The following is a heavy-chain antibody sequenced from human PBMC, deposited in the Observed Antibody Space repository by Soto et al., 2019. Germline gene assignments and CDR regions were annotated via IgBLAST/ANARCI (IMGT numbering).Heavy chain of an antibody. J-gene: IGHJ4*02. V-gene: IGHV5-51*01. Sequence: GESLKISCKGSGYSFTSYWIVLVRQMPGKGLEWMGIIYPGDSDTRYSPSFQGQVTISADKSISTAYLQWSSLKASDTAMYYCARARSRPSFDYWGQGTLVTVSS. CDR1: GYSFTSYW. CDR2: IYPGDSDT. D-gene: IGHD6-6*01. CDR3: ARARSRPSFDY.